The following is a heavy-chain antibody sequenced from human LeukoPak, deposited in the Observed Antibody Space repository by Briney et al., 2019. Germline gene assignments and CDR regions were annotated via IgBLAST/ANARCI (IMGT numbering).Heavy chain of an antibody. CDR1: GYTFTSYG. Sequence: GASVKVSCKASGYTFTSYGISWVRQAPGQGLEWMGWIGAYNGNTNYAQKLQGRVTMTTDTSTSTAYMELRSLRSDDTAVYYCARARALSSYGEVDYWGQGTLVTVSS. CDR2: IGAYNGNT. CDR3: ARARALSSYGEVDY. J-gene: IGHJ4*02. V-gene: IGHV1-18*01. D-gene: IGHD4-17*01.